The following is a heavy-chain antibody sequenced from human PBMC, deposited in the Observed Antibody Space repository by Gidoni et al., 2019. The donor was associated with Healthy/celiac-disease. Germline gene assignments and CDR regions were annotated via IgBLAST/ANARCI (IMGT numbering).Heavy chain of an antibody. CDR3: ARPCSGGSCYPYDAFDI. V-gene: IGHV5-51*01. Sequence: VQLVQSGAEVKKPGESLTISCKGSGYSFTSSWIVWVRQMPGKGLEWMGIIYPGDSDTRYSPSFQGQVTISADKSISTAYLQWSSLKASDTAMYYCARPCSGGSCYPYDAFDIWGQGTMVTVSS. CDR1: GYSFTSSW. CDR2: IYPGDSDT. J-gene: IGHJ3*02. D-gene: IGHD2-15*01.